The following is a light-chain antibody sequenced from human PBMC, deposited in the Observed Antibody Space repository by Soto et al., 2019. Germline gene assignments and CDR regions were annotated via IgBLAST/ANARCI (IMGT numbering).Light chain of an antibody. Sequence: EIVLTQSPGILYLSPGDRATLSCRASQTISSGFLAWYQQKVGQAPRLLIYDASNRATGVPDRFSGSGSGTDFSLTISRLEPEDFAVYYCQQRSDWPPFTFGQGTKLEIK. CDR2: DAS. CDR3: QQRSDWPPFT. J-gene: IGKJ2*01. V-gene: IGKV3D-20*02. CDR1: QTISSGF.